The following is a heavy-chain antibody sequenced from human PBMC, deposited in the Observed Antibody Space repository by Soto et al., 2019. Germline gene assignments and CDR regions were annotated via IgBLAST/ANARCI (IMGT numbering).Heavy chain of an antibody. CDR3: ARQDCSGGSCYTLDY. V-gene: IGHV1-46*01. D-gene: IGHD2-15*01. CDR1: GYTFTSYY. Sequence: QVQLVQSGAEVKKPGASVKVSCKASGYTFTSYYIHWVRQAPVQGLGWMGIINPSGGSTSYAQKSQGRVTITRDTSTSTVYMELSSLRSEDTAVYYCARQDCSGGSCYTLDYWGQGTLVTVSS. CDR2: INPSGGST. J-gene: IGHJ4*02.